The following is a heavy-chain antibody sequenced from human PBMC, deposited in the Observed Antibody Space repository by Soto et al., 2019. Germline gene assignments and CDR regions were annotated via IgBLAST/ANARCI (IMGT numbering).Heavy chain of an antibody. D-gene: IGHD3-3*01. V-gene: IGHV3-7*05. CDR2: IKQDGSEK. CDR1: GFTFSSYW. CDR3: ASVGGAPVGVVITTFDY. J-gene: IGHJ4*02. Sequence: EVQLVESGGGLVQPGGSLRLSCAASGFTFSSYWMSWVRQAPGKGLEWVANIKQDGSEKYYVDSVKGRFTISRDNAKNSQYLQMNKMRAEDTDVYYVASVGGAPVGVVITTFDYWGQGTLVTVSS.